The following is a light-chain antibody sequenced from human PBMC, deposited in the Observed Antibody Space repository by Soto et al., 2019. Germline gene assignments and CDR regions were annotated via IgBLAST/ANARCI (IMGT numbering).Light chain of an antibody. V-gene: IGKV1-5*03. Sequence: DIQMTQSPSTQSASIGDRVTITCRASQSIDRWLAWYQLKPGKAPKLLIRQASGLQSGIPSRFSGSGSGTEFTLTISGLQPDDFATYYCQQYHTYSTFGQGTKLEIK. CDR1: QSIDRW. J-gene: IGKJ2*01. CDR3: QQYHTYST. CDR2: QAS.